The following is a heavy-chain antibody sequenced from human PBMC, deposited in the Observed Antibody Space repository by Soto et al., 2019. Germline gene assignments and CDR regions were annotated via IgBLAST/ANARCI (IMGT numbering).Heavy chain of an antibody. CDR2: TYYRSKWYN. D-gene: IGHD6-13*01. Sequence: SQTLSLTCAISLDSVSSNSAAWNWIRQSPSRGLEWLGRTYYRSKWYNDYAVSVKSRITINPDTSMNQFSLQLNSVTPDDTAVYYRARDPTAAGPYYLDYWGQGTLVTVSS. J-gene: IGHJ4*02. CDR3: ARDPTAAGPYYLDY. V-gene: IGHV6-1*01. CDR1: LDSVSSNSAA.